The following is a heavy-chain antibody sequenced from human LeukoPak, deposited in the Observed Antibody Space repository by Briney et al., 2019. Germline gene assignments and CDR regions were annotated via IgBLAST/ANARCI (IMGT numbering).Heavy chain of an antibody. V-gene: IGHV4-39*07. CDR3: ARERIVGASLTHDAFDI. CDR2: IFYSGST. Sequence: SETLSLTCTVSSGSISTSNYYSGWVRQPPGKALEWIGNIFYSGSTYYSPSLKSRVSISLDASRNQFSLKLSSVTAADTAVYYCARERIVGASLTHDAFDIWGQGTMVTVSS. D-gene: IGHD1-26*01. J-gene: IGHJ3*02. CDR1: SGSISTSNYY.